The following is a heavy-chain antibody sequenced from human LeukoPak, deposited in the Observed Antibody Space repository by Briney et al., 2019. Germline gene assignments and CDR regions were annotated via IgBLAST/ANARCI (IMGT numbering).Heavy chain of an antibody. Sequence: GGSLSLSCAAPLFTLSSDDIHSGRQAPGKGLEWVAVIWFDGSDKYYADSVKGRFTISRDNSKNTVSLQMNSLRAEDTAVYYCARDYDTHMNCFKSVGECAGFVIWGRETMVTVSS. J-gene: IGHJ3*02. CDR2: IWFDGSDK. D-gene: IGHD2-21*01. CDR1: LFTLSSDD. CDR3: ARDYDTHMNCFKSVGECAGFVI. V-gene: IGHV3-33*01.